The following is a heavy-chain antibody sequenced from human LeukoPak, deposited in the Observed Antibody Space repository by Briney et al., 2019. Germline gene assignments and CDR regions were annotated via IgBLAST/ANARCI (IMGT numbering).Heavy chain of an antibody. CDR3: ARAGSSGYRGDYYYYGMDV. D-gene: IGHD3-22*01. V-gene: IGHV1-2*02. CDR1: GYTFTGYY. J-gene: IGHJ6*02. Sequence: ASAKVSCKASGYTFTGYYMHWVRQAPGQGLEWMGWINPNSGGTNYAQKFQGRVTMTRDTSISTAYMELSRLRSDDTAVYYCARAGSSGYRGDYYYYGMDVWGQGTTVTVSS. CDR2: INPNSGGT.